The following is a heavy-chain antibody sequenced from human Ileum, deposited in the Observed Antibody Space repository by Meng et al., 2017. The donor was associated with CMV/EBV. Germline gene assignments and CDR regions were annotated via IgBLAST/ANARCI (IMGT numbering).Heavy chain of an antibody. J-gene: IGHJ6*02. D-gene: IGHD2-2*01. Sequence: GGSLRLSCAASGFTFSSYSMNWVRQAPGKGLEWVSSVSSGSGYIYYADAVKGRFTISRDNAKNSLYLQMNSLRAEDTAMYFCARDMCTTTSCYGRLNYYYYAMDVWGQGTTVTVSS. CDR2: VSSGSGYI. CDR1: GFTFSSYS. V-gene: IGHV3-21*06. CDR3: ARDMCTTTSCYGRLNYYYYAMDV.